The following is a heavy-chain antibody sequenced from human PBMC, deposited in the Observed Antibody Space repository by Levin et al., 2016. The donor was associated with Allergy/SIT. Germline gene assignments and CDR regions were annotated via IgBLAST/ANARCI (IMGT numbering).Heavy chain of an antibody. Sequence: WIRQPPGKGLEWIGEINHSGSTNYNPSLKSRVTISVDTSKNQFSLKLSSVTAADTAVYYCARALVLLWFGERLFYMDVWGKGTTVTVSS. D-gene: IGHD3-10*01. CDR3: ARALVLLWFGERLFYMDV. V-gene: IGHV4-34*01. J-gene: IGHJ6*03. CDR2: INHSGST.